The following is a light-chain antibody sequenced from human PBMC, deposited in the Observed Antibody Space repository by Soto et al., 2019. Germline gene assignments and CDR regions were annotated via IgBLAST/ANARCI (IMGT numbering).Light chain of an antibody. Sequence: DLQMTQSPSTLSASVGDKVTITCRASQSMSSWLAWYQQKPGKAPKLLIYKASILESGVPSRFSGSGSGTEFTLTISSLQPDDFATYYCQQYQSYSHFGQGTKVDIK. CDR2: KAS. V-gene: IGKV1-5*03. CDR3: QQYQSYSH. J-gene: IGKJ1*01. CDR1: QSMSSW.